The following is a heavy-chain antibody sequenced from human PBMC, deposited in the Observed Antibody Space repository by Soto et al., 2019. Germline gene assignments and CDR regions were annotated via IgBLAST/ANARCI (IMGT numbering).Heavy chain of an antibody. J-gene: IGHJ4*02. D-gene: IGHD3-10*01. Sequence: EVQLVESGGDLVQPGGSLRLSCAASGFTFSSYGMHWVRQAPGKGLVWVSRIHSDGSSANYADSVKGRFTISRDNAKNTLYLQMNSLRAEDTAVYLCARGGRGSYYLDYWGQGTLVTVSS. CDR3: ARGGRGSYYLDY. CDR2: IHSDGSSA. CDR1: GFTFSSYG. V-gene: IGHV3-74*01.